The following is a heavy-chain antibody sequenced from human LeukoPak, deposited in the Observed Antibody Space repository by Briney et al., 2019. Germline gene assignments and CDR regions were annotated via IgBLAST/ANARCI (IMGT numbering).Heavy chain of an antibody. CDR3: AKELRPNDY. Sequence: GGSLRLSCAASGFTLSNSAMSWVRQAPGKGLEWVSATSRSGDRTFYADSVKGRFTISRDSSIDTLFLEMNSLRAEDTAVYFCAKELRPNDYWGQGTLVTVSS. CDR2: TSRSGDRT. D-gene: IGHD2-15*01. J-gene: IGHJ4*02. V-gene: IGHV3-23*01. CDR1: GFTLSNSA.